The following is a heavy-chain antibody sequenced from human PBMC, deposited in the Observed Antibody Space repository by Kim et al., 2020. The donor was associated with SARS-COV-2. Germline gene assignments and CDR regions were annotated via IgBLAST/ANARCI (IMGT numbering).Heavy chain of an antibody. Sequence: NTNYHQKFQGRVPITRDTSSRTSYMELSSLISEDTAVYYCARDEGGPLEYWGQGTLVTVSS. CDR3: ARDEGGPLEY. CDR2: NT. D-gene: IGHD3-16*01. J-gene: IGHJ4*02. V-gene: IGHV1-3*01.